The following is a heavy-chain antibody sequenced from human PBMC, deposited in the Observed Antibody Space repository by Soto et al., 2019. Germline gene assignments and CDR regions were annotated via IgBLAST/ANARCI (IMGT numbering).Heavy chain of an antibody. Sequence: QVQLVESGGGVVQPGRSLRLSCAASGFTFSSHGIHWVRQAPGKGLEWVADIWYDGSKKFYADSVKGRFTISRDNSENTVHLQMNSLRGEDTAVYYCARMFANYFDYWGQGALVTVSS. CDR2: IWYDGSKK. CDR3: ARMFANYFDY. CDR1: GFTFSSHG. V-gene: IGHV3-33*03. D-gene: IGHD3-10*02. J-gene: IGHJ4*02.